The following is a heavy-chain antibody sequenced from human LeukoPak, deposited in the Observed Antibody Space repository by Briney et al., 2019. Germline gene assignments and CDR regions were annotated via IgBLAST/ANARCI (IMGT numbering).Heavy chain of an antibody. Sequence: PSETMSLTCAVYAGSFSGYYWSWIRQPPGKGLEWIGEINHSGSTNYNPSLKSRVTISVDTSKNQFSLKLSSVTAADTAVYYCARAYWGSRKPPDAFDIWGQGTMVTVSS. D-gene: IGHD7-27*01. CDR1: AGSFSGYY. J-gene: IGHJ3*02. V-gene: IGHV4-34*01. CDR2: INHSGST. CDR3: ARAYWGSRKPPDAFDI.